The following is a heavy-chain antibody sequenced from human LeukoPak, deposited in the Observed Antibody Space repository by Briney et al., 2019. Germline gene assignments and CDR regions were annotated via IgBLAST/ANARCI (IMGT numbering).Heavy chain of an antibody. CDR2: ISGSGGST. V-gene: IGHV3-23*01. J-gene: IGHJ3*02. CDR3: AKVDIVVVTAIPSAFDI. D-gene: IGHD2-21*02. Sequence: GGSLRLSCAASGFTFSSYAMSWVRQAPGKGLEWVSAISGSGGSTYYADSVKGRFTISRDNSKNTLYLQMKSLRAEDTAVYYCAKVDIVVVTAIPSAFDIWGQGTMVTVSS. CDR1: GFTFSSYA.